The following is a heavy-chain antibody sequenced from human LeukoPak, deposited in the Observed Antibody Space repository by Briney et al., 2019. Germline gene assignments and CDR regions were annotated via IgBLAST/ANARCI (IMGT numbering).Heavy chain of an antibody. CDR1: GGSISSSSYY. J-gene: IGHJ4*02. D-gene: IGHD5-24*01. CDR2: IYYTGST. Sequence: SETLSLTCTVSGGSISSSSYYCGWIRQPPGKGLDWIGSIYYTGSTYYNPSLKSRVTISLDRSKNQFSLKLSSVTAADTAVYYCARDEGDGYNWGQGTLVTVSS. V-gene: IGHV4-39*07. CDR3: ARDEGDGYN.